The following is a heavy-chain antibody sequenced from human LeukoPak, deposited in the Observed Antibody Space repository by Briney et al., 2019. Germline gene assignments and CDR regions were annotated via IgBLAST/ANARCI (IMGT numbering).Heavy chain of an antibody. CDR1: GGSISSSSYY. Sequence: PSETLSLTCTVSGGSISSSSYYWGWIRQPPGKGLEWIGSIYYSGSTYYNPSLKSRVTISVDTSRNQFSLKLSSVTATDTAVYYCARMIGDDAFDIWGQGPMVTVSS. J-gene: IGHJ3*02. D-gene: IGHD3-22*01. CDR2: IYYSGST. CDR3: ARMIGDDAFDI. V-gene: IGHV4-39*01.